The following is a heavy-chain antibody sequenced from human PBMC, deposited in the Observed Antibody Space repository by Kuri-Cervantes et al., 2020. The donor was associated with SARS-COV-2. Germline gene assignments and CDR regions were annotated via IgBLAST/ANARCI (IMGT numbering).Heavy chain of an antibody. CDR3: AKTERLGYSSSWYLDY. J-gene: IGHJ4*02. V-gene: IGHV1-2*06. CDR1: GYTFTGYY. Sequence: ALVKVSCKASGYTFTGYYMHWVRQAPGQGLEWMGRINPNSGGTNYAQKFQGRVTMTRDTSISTAYMELSRLRSDDTAVYYCAKTERLGYSSSWYLDYWGQGTLVTVSS. D-gene: IGHD6-13*01. CDR2: INPNSGGT.